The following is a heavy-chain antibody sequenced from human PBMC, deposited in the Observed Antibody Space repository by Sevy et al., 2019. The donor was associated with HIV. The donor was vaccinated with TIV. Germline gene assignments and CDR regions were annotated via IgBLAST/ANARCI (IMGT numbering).Heavy chain of an antibody. CDR3: AKVRWELSNALEDTLFDY. Sequence: GGSLRLSCAASGFTFSSYGMHWVRQAPGKGLEWVAVISYDGSNKYYADSVKGRFTISRDNSKNTLYLQMNSLRAEDTAVYYCAKVRWELSNALEDTLFDYWGQGTLVTVSS. V-gene: IGHV3-30*18. D-gene: IGHD1-26*01. CDR1: GFTFSSYG. CDR2: ISYDGSNK. J-gene: IGHJ4*02.